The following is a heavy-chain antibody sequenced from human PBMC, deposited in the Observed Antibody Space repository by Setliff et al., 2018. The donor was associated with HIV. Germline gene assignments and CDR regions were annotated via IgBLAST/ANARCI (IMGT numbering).Heavy chain of an antibody. CDR1: GYSFTTYW. CDR2: IYSGDSET. J-gene: IGHJ2*01. D-gene: IGHD4-4*01. CDR3: ARTTSSKWEKWYFDV. V-gene: IGHV5-51*01. Sequence: GESLKISCRGSGYSFTTYWIAWVRQMPGRGLEWMGIIYSGDSETRYSPAFRGHVTVSVDKSINTAYLHWNSLKASDTAIYYCARTTSSKWEKWYFDVWGRGTLVTVSS.